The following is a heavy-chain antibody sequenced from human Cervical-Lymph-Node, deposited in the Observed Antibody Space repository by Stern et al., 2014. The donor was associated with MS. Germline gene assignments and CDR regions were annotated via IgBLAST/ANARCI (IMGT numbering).Heavy chain of an antibody. V-gene: IGHV3-30*18. Sequence: QVQLVESGGGVVQPGRSLRLSCAASGFTLSSYGIHWVRQAPGKGLEWVAVISYDGSDTFYADSVKGRFTISRDNSKNTVDLQMNSLRAEDTAVYHCAKDRYYDFWSGSKSMDVWGLGTTVTVSS. J-gene: IGHJ6*02. D-gene: IGHD3-3*01. CDR2: ISYDGSDT. CDR3: AKDRYYDFWSGSKSMDV. CDR1: GFTLSSYG.